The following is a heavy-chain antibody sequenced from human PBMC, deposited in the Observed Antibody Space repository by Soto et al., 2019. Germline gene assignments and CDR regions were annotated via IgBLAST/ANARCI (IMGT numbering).Heavy chain of an antibody. CDR2: IYYSGST. CDR3: ASTHDYRLDAFDI. CDR1: GGSISSSSYY. J-gene: IGHJ3*02. V-gene: IGHV4-39*01. Sequence: QLQLQESGPGLVKPSETLSLTRTVSGGSISSSSYYWVWIRQPPGKGLEWIGSIYYSGSTYYNPSLKSRVTVSVDTSKNPFSLKLSSVTAADTAVYYCASTHDYRLDAFDIWGQGTMVTVSS. D-gene: IGHD4-4*01.